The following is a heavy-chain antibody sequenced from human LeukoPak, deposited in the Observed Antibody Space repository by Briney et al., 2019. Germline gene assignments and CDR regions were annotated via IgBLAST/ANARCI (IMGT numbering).Heavy chain of an antibody. CDR3: AKYSRITIFGVVIDRPYYFDY. Sequence: QSGGSLRLSCAASGFTLSGYWMHWVRQAPGKGLVWVSRISSDGRTTNYADSVKGRFAISRDNAKNTLYLQMNSLRAEDTAVYYCAKYSRITIFGVVIDRPYYFDYWGQGTLVTVSS. CDR2: ISSDGRTT. V-gene: IGHV3-74*01. J-gene: IGHJ4*02. D-gene: IGHD3-3*01. CDR1: GFTLSGYW.